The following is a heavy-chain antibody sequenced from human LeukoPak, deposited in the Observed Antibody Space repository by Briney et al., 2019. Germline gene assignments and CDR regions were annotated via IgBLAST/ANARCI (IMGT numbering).Heavy chain of an antibody. J-gene: IGHJ5*02. V-gene: IGHV3-23*01. CDR2: ISGSGGRT. CDR1: GFTFSSYA. CDR3: AKDLVQRTTVTTLYA. D-gene: IGHD4-17*01. Sequence: PGGSLRLSCAASGFTFSSYAMSWVRQAPGKGLEWVSGISGSGGRTYYADSVKGRFTISRDNSKNTLYVQMNSLRAEDTAVYYCAKDLVQRTTVTTLYAWGQGTLVTVSA.